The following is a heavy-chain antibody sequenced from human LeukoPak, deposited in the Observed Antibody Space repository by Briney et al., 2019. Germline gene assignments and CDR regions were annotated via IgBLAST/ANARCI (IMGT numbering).Heavy chain of an antibody. Sequence: PGGSLRLSCSASGFTLSSYWMHWVRQAPGKGLVWVSRINTDGSSTNYADSVKGRFTVSRDNAKNTLYLQMNSLRAEDTAVYHCARGRDGYTLIDAFDIWGQGTMVTVSS. CDR2: INTDGSST. V-gene: IGHV3-74*01. CDR3: ARGRDGYTLIDAFDI. CDR1: GFTLSSYW. D-gene: IGHD5-24*01. J-gene: IGHJ3*02.